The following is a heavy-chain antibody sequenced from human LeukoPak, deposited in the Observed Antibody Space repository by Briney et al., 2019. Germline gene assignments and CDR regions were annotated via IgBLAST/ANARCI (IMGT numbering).Heavy chain of an antibody. CDR2: IYHTGTT. CDR3: ARLDSGDHGNIPH. V-gene: IGHV4-59*08. D-gene: IGHD1-26*01. CDR1: GGSLSPYY. J-gene: IGHJ1*01. Sequence: SETLSLTCTVSGGSLSPYYWTWIRQPPGKGLEWIGYIYHTGTTRYNPPLNSRVTISVETSKNQFSLRLNSVTAADTAIYYCARLDSGDHGNIPHWGQGTLVTVSS.